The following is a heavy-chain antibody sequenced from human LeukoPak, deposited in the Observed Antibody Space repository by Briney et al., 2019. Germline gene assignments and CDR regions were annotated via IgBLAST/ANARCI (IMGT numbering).Heavy chain of an antibody. J-gene: IGHJ4*02. Sequence: ASVKVSCKASGYTFTGYFMHWVRQAPGQGLEWMGWINPNSGGTNYAQKFQGRVTMTRDTSISTAYMVLNRLRSDDTAVYSCAREYYYSSGNYYNRIDYWGQGTLVTVSS. CDR3: AREYYYSSGNYYNRIDY. CDR1: GYTFTGYF. CDR2: INPNSGGT. V-gene: IGHV1-2*02. D-gene: IGHD3-10*01.